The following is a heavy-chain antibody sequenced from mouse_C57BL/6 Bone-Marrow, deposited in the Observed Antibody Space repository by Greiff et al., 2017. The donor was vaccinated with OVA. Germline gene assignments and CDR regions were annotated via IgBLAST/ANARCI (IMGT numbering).Heavy chain of an antibody. CDR1: GFNIKDYS. CDR3: AKENAPGDYYAMDD. Sequence: EVQLQQSGAELVKPGASVKLSCTASGFNIKDYSMHWVKQRTEQGLEWIGRIYPEDGETKYAPKFQGKATITADTSSNTAYLQLSSLTSEDTAVYYSAKENAPGDYYAMDDWGQGTTVTVSS. J-gene: IGHJ4*01. CDR2: IYPEDGET. V-gene: IGHV14-2*01. D-gene: IGHD1-1*02.